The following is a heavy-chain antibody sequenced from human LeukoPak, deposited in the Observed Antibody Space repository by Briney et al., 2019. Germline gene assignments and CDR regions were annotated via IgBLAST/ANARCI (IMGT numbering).Heavy chain of an antibody. CDR2: FYYTGST. Sequence: KPSETLSLTCTVSGGSISSTDYFWGWIRQPPEKGLEWIGNFYYTGSTSYNPSLKSGVTISVDTSKEQFSLKLTSVTAADTAVYYCARYLNYAFDIWGQGTMVTVSS. J-gene: IGHJ3*02. V-gene: IGHV4-39*01. D-gene: IGHD1-7*01. CDR1: GGSISSTDYF. CDR3: ARYLNYAFDI.